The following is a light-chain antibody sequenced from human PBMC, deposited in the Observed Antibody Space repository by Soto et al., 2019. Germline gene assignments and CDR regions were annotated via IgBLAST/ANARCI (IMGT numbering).Light chain of an antibody. V-gene: IGLV4-69*01. J-gene: IGLJ3*02. CDR2: LYSDGSH. CDR1: SGHSSYA. CDR3: QTWGTAFRV. Sequence: QPVLTQSPSASASLGASVKLTCTLSSGHSSYAIAWHQQHPEKGPRYLMKLYSDGSHNKGDGIPDRFSGSSSGAERYLTISSLQSEDEADYYCQTWGTAFRVFGGVTKLTVL.